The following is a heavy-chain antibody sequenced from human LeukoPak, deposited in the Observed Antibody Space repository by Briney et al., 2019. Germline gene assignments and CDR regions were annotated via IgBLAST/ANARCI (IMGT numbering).Heavy chain of an antibody. D-gene: IGHD2-21*01. CDR3: ARLLGGDSFYFDY. CDR2: IYTSGST. V-gene: IGHV4-4*09. Sequence: SETLSLTCTVSGGSISSYYWSWIRQPPGKGLERIGYIYTSGSTNYNPSLKSRVTISVDTSKNQFSLKLSSVTAADTAVYYCARLLGGDSFYFDYWGQGTLVTVSS. CDR1: GGSISSYY. J-gene: IGHJ4*02.